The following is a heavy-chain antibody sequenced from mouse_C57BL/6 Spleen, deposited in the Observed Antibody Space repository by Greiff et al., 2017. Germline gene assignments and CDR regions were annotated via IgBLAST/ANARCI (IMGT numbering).Heavy chain of an antibody. J-gene: IGHJ4*01. D-gene: IGHD2-5*01. V-gene: IGHV5-6*02. CDR2: ISSGGSYT. CDR3: ARRDRNYGAMDY. Sequence: DVKLVESGGDLVKPGGSLKLSCAASGFTFSSYGMSWFRQTPDKSLEWVATISSGGSYTYYPNSVKGRFTISRDNAKNTLYRKMSSLKSEDTAMYYCARRDRNYGAMDYWGQGTSVTVSS. CDR1: GFTFSSYG.